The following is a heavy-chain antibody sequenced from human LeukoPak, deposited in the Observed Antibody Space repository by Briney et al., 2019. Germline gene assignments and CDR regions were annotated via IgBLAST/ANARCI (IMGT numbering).Heavy chain of an antibody. Sequence: ASVKVSCKVSGYTLTELSMHWVRQAPGKGLEWMGGFDPEDGETIYAQKFQGRVTMTEDTSTDTAYMELISLRSEDTAVHYCAKDCSSTSCYGFVDYWGQGTLVTVSS. CDR2: FDPEDGET. V-gene: IGHV1-24*01. D-gene: IGHD2-2*01. CDR1: GYTLTELS. J-gene: IGHJ4*02. CDR3: AKDCSSTSCYGFVDY.